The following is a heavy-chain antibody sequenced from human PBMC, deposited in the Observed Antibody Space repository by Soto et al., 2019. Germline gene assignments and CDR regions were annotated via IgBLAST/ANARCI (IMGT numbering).Heavy chain of an antibody. CDR3: ARVSWGYCSSTSCYGGWFDP. V-gene: IGHV1-18*04. CDR2: ISASNGNT. J-gene: IGHJ5*02. CDR1: GYAFTSYG. D-gene: IGHD2-2*01. Sequence: GGSGKVCFKASGYAFTSYGMSLVRQAPGQGLEWIGWISASNGNTNYAQKLQGRVTMTTDTSTSTAYMELRSLRSDDTAVYYCARVSWGYCSSTSCYGGWFDPWGQGTMVTVSS.